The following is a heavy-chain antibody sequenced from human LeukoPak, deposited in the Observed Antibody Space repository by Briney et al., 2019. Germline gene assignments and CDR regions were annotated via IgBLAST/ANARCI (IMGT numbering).Heavy chain of an antibody. CDR1: GGSISSYY. V-gene: IGHV4-59*01. J-gene: IGHJ6*02. CDR2: IYYSGST. CDR3: ASLYGSGSYYNGDYYYYGMDV. D-gene: IGHD3-10*01. Sequence: SETLSLTCTVSGGSISSYYWSWIRQPPGKGLEWIGYIYYSGSTNYNPSLKSRVTISVDTPKNQFSLKLSSVTAADTAVYYCASLYGSGSYYNGDYYYYGMDVWGQGTTVTVSS.